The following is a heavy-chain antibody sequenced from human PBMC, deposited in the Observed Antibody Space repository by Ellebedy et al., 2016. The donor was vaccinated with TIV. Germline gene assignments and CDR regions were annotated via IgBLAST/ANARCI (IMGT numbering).Heavy chain of an antibody. CDR3: AKLPVAYNWNYADDY. D-gene: IGHD1-7*01. J-gene: IGHJ4*02. CDR1: GISLRSYA. V-gene: IGHV3-23*01. CDR2: IGGTGGTT. Sequence: GESLKISCAASGISLRSYAMSWVRQAPGKGLEWVSTIGGTGGTTYYRESVKGRFTVSRDTSRNTLYLQMSGLRAEDTAVYYCAKLPVAYNWNYADDYWGQGTLVTVSS.